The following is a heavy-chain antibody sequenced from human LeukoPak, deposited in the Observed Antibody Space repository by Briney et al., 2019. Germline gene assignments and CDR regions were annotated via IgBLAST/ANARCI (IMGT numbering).Heavy chain of an antibody. CDR3: ARDLTVDYYDSSGYSNDAFDI. V-gene: IGHV3-20*04. D-gene: IGHD3-22*01. J-gene: IGHJ3*02. Sequence: GGSLRLSCAASGFTFSSFAMSWVRQAPGKGLEWVSGINWNGGSTGYADSVKGRFTISRDNAKNSLYLQMNSLRAEDTALYYCARDLTVDYYDSSGYSNDAFDIWGQGTMVTVSS. CDR2: INWNGGST. CDR1: GFTFSSFA.